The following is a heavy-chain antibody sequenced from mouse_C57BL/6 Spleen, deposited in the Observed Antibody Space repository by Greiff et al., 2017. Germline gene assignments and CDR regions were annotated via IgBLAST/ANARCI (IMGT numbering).Heavy chain of an antibody. CDR2: FYPGSGSI. D-gene: IGHD1-1*01. CDR1: GYTFTEYT. V-gene: IGHV1-62-2*01. J-gene: IGHJ2*01. Sequence: VQRVESGAELVKPGASVKLSCKASGYTFTEYTIHWVKQRSGQGLEWIGWFYPGSGSIKYNEKFKDKATLTADKSSSTVYMELSRLTSEDSAVYFCARHELGYGSSYYFDYWGQGTTLTGSS. CDR3: ARHELGYGSSYYFDY.